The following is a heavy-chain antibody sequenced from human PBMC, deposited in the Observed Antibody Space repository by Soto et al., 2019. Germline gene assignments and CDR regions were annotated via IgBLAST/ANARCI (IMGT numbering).Heavy chain of an antibody. Sequence: QVQLVESGGGVVQPGRSLRVSCAASGFTFSSFAMHWVRQAPGKGLERVAVISYDGSDTYYTDSVKGRFTISRDNSKNTLNLQMNSLRAEDTAVYYCAKGRSESSAWYALDSWGQGTLVTVSS. D-gene: IGHD6-19*01. CDR1: GFTFSSFA. CDR3: AKGRSESSAWYALDS. V-gene: IGHV3-30*04. J-gene: IGHJ4*02. CDR2: ISYDGSDT.